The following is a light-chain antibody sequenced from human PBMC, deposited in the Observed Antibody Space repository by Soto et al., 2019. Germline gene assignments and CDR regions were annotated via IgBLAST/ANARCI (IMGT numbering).Light chain of an antibody. CDR3: SSFASSNTGV. V-gene: IGLV2-8*01. Sequence: QSALTQPPSASGSPGQSVTISCTGTSSDVGAYNYVSWYQQHAGKAPKLVIYEVTKRPSGVPDRCSGSKSANTASLTVSGLQADDEADYYCSSFASSNTGVFGGGTKLTVL. CDR2: EVT. J-gene: IGLJ3*02. CDR1: SSDVGAYNY.